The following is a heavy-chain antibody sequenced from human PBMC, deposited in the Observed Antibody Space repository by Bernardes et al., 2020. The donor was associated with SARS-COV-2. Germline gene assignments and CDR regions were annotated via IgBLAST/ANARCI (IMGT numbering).Heavy chain of an antibody. CDR1: GYTFTGYY. D-gene: IGHD4-17*01. V-gene: IGHV1-2*02. CDR3: ARDGYGDYVNAFDI. Sequence: ASLKDSCKASGYTFTGYYMHWVRQAPGQGLEWMGWINPNSGGTNYAQKFQGRVTMTRDTSISTAYMELSRLRSDDTAVYYCARDGYGDYVNAFDIWGQGTMVTVSS. J-gene: IGHJ3*02. CDR2: INPNSGGT.